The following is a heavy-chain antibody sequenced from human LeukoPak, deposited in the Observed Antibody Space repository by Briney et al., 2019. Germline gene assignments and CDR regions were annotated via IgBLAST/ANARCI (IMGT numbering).Heavy chain of an antibody. CDR3: ARVAWGDYYYYMDV. V-gene: IGHV3-74*01. Sequence: GGFLRLSCAASGFTFSSYWMHWVRQAPGKGLVWVSRINNDGSSTSYADSVQGRFTISRDNAKNTLYLQMNSLRAEDTALYYCARVAWGDYYYYMDVWGKGTTVTVSS. J-gene: IGHJ6*03. CDR2: INNDGSST. CDR1: GFTFSSYW. D-gene: IGHD3-16*01.